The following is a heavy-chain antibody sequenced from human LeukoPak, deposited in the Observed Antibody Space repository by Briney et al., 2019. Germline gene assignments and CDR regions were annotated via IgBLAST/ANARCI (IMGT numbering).Heavy chain of an antibody. D-gene: IGHD1-26*01. CDR1: GGSFSGNF. Sequence: PSETLSLTCAVYGGSFSGNFWSWVRQPPGKGLQWIGEINHRGNTNCNPALKSRVTISVDTSKNQFSLMLSSVTAADTAVYYCARIPESVGINYFDSWGQGTLVTVSS. CDR2: INHRGNT. CDR3: ARIPESVGINYFDS. V-gene: IGHV4-34*01. J-gene: IGHJ4*02.